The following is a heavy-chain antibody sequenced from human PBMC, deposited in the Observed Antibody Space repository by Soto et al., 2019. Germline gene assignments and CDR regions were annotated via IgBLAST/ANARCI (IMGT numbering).Heavy chain of an antibody. CDR1: GFTFSSFA. CDR3: ARDRHGTWFDY. Sequence: QVQLVESGGGVVQPGRSLRLSCAASGFTFSSFAMHWVRQAPGKGLQWVAHISYDGAIEYYADSVKGRFSISRDNSKNTLYLRKSSMRAEDTAVYYCARDRHGTWFDYWGQGSVVTVSS. V-gene: IGHV3-30-3*01. J-gene: IGHJ4*02. CDR2: ISYDGAIE. D-gene: IGHD6-6*01.